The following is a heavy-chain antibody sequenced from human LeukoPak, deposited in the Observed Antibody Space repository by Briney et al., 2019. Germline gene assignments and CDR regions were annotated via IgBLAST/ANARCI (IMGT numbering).Heavy chain of an antibody. J-gene: IGHJ4*02. Sequence: PGGSLRLSCAVSGYTFRSHGMHWVRQAPGKGLEWVAAIWYDGSDKYYADSVKGRFTISRDNSKNMLYLQMDSLRAEDTALYYCARLWGSVSGYFDYWGQGTLVTVSS. CDR3: ARLWGSVSGYFDY. CDR1: GYTFRSHG. V-gene: IGHV3-33*01. D-gene: IGHD2-21*01. CDR2: IWYDGSDK.